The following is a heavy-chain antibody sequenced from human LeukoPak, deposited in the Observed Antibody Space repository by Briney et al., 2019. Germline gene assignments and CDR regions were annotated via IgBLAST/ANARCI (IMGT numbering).Heavy chain of an antibody. Sequence: GGSLRLSCAASGFTFSSYGMHWVRQAPGKGLEWVAVIWYDGSNKYYADSVKGRFTISRDNSKNTLYLQMNSLRAEDTGVYYCARDWRSPSYFDYWGQGTLVTVSS. CDR2: IWYDGSNK. CDR3: ARDWRSPSYFDY. V-gene: IGHV3-33*01. CDR1: GFTFSSYG. J-gene: IGHJ4*02.